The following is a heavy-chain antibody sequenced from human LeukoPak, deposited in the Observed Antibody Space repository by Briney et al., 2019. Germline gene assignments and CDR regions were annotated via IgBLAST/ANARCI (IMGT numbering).Heavy chain of an antibody. CDR2: IYSSGST. CDR3: ARDRGIAAAGTDDAFDI. V-gene: IGHV4-4*07. D-gene: IGHD6-13*01. CDR1: GGSISSYY. Sequence: SETLSLTCTVSGGSISSYYWSWIRQPAGKGLEWIGRIYSSGSTNYNPSLKSRVTMSVDTSKNQFSLKLSSVTAADTAVYYCARDRGIAAAGTDDAFDIWGQGTMVTVSS. J-gene: IGHJ3*02.